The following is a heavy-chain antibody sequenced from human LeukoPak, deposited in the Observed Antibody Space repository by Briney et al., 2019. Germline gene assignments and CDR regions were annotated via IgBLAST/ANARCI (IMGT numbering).Heavy chain of an antibody. Sequence: GGSLRLSCAASGFTFSSYDMSWVRQAPGKGLEWVSAISGSGGSTYYADSVKGRFTISRDNSKNTLYLQMNSLRAEDTAVYYCAKISTWSSSFDYWGQGTLVTVSS. CDR3: AKISTWSSSFDY. CDR1: GFTFSSYD. D-gene: IGHD6-13*01. J-gene: IGHJ4*02. V-gene: IGHV3-23*01. CDR2: ISGSGGST.